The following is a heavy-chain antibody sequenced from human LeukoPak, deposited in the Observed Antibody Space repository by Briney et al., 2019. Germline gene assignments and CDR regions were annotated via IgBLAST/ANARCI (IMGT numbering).Heavy chain of an antibody. D-gene: IGHD3-22*01. CDR3: ATTYYYDSSGYPDAFDI. CDR2: IYPGDSDT. CDR1: GYSFTSYW. V-gene: IGHV5-51*01. J-gene: IGHJ3*02. Sequence: GESLKISCKGSGYSFTSYWIAWVRQMPGKGLEWMGIIYPGDSDTRYSPSFQGQVSISADKSISTAYLQWSSLKASDTAMYYCATTYYYDSSGYPDAFDIWGQGTMVTVSS.